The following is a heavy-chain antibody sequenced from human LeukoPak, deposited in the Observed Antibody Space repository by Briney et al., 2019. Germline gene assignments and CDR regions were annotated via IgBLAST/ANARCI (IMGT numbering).Heavy chain of an antibody. Sequence: SQTLSLTCTVSGGSISSGVYYWSWIRQHPGKGLEWIGYIYYSGSTYYSPSLKSRVTISVDTSKSQFSLNLTSGTAADTAVYYCARGWGFNDYWGQGTLVTVSS. J-gene: IGHJ4*02. CDR3: ARGWGFNDY. D-gene: IGHD7-27*01. CDR1: GGSISSGVYY. V-gene: IGHV4-31*03. CDR2: IYYSGST.